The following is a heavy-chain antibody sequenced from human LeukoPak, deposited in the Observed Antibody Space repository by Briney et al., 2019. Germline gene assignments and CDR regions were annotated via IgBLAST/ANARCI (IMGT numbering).Heavy chain of an antibody. CDR1: GFTFSSYS. J-gene: IGHJ4*02. CDR2: ISSSSSYI. CDR3: ARDRDEDTASDY. D-gene: IGHD5-18*01. Sequence: AGGSLRLSCAASGFTFSSYSMNWVRQAPGKGLEWVSSISSSSSYIYYADSVKGRFTISRDNAKNSLYLQMNSLRAEDTAVYYCARDRDEDTASDYWGQGTLVTVSS. V-gene: IGHV3-21*01.